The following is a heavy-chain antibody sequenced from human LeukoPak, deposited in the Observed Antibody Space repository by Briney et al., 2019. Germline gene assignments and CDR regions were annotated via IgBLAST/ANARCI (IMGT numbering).Heavy chain of an antibody. CDR1: GYSISSGYQ. D-gene: IGHD2-2*01. V-gene: IGHV4-38-2*02. Sequence: SETLSLTCGVSGYSISSGYQWAWIRQSPGKGLEWIGSIYLSGSAHHNPSLKSRVTISVETSKNQFSLNMYSVTAADTAVYYCARDPRWLTPYCTSTSCYENYFDPWGQGTLVTVSS. CDR3: ARDPRWLTPYCTSTSCYENYFDP. CDR2: IYLSGSA. J-gene: IGHJ5*02.